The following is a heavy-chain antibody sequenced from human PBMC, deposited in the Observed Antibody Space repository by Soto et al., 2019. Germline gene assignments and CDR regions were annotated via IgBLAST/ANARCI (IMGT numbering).Heavy chain of an antibody. D-gene: IGHD6-6*01. Sequence: EVQLVESGGGLVQPGGSLRLSCAASGFTFSSYWMSWVRQAPGKGLEWVANIKQDGSEKYYVDSVKGRFTISRDNAKNSPDLQKNSLRAEDTAVYYCARSIAARLNWFDPWGQGTLVTVSS. CDR2: IKQDGSEK. J-gene: IGHJ5*02. CDR3: ARSIAARLNWFDP. V-gene: IGHV3-7*01. CDR1: GFTFSSYW.